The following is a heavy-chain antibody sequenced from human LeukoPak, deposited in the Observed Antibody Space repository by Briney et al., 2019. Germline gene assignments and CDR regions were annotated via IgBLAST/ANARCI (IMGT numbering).Heavy chain of an antibody. D-gene: IGHD6-13*01. CDR2: IYSGGST. Sequence: GGSLRLSCAVSGFTVSSNYMSWVRQAPGKGLEWVSVIYSGGSTYYADSVKGRFTISRDNSKNTLYLQMNSLRAEDTAVYYCARGAAAGTLDYWGQGTLVTVSS. CDR3: ARGAAAGTLDY. CDR1: GFTVSSNY. V-gene: IGHV3-53*01. J-gene: IGHJ4*02.